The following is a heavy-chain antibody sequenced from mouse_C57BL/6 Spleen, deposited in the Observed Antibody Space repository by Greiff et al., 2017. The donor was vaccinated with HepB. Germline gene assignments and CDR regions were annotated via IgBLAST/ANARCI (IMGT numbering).Heavy chain of an antibody. CDR1: GYTFTSYD. Sequence: ESGPELVKPGASVKLSCKASGYTFTSYDINWVKQRPGQGLEWIGLIYPRDGSTKYNEKFKGKSTFTVDKSSSTAYMELHSLTSEDSAVYFCSRSAHLLPYFDYWGQGTTLTVSS. V-gene: IGHV1-85*01. J-gene: IGHJ2*01. CDR3: SRSAHLLPYFDY. CDR2: IYPRDGST. D-gene: IGHD1-1*01.